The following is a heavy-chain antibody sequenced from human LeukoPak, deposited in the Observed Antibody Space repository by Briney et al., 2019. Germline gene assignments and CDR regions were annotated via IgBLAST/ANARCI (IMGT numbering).Heavy chain of an antibody. V-gene: IGHV3-48*01. D-gene: IGHD5-12*01. Sequence: GGSLRLSCAVSGFTFSSYSMNWVRQAPGKGLEWVSYISYSGSTIYYADSVKGRSTISRDNGKNSLNLQMNSLRAEDTAVYYCASAGNSGYWGQGTLVTVSS. CDR2: ISYSGSTI. J-gene: IGHJ4*02. CDR1: GFTFSSYS. CDR3: ASAGNSGY.